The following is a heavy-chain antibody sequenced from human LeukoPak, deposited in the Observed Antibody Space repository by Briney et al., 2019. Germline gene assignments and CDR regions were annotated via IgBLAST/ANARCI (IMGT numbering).Heavy chain of an antibody. V-gene: IGHV3-21*01. Sequence: PGGSLRLSCAASGFTFSSYSMNWVRQAPGKGLEWVSSISSSSSYIYYADSVKGRFTISRDNAKNSLYLQMNSLRAEDTAVYYCARDGPYYDYVWGSYDHEGDAFDIWGQGTMVTVSS. CDR1: GFTFSSYS. D-gene: IGHD3-16*01. J-gene: IGHJ3*02. CDR2: ISSSSSYI. CDR3: ARDGPYYDYVWGSYDHEGDAFDI.